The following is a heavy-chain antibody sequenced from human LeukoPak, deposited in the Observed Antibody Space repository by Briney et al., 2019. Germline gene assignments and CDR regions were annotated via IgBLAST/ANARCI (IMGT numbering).Heavy chain of an antibody. D-gene: IGHD3-10*01. CDR2: IYYSGST. CDR3: ARHLKLLWFGELSNFDY. V-gene: IGHV4-59*08. Sequence: PSETLSLTCTVSGGSISSYYWSWIRQPPGKGLEWIGYIYYSGSTNYNPSLKSRVTISVDTSKNQFSLKLSSVTAADTAVYYCARHLKLLWFGELSNFDYWGQGTLVTVSS. CDR1: GGSISSYY. J-gene: IGHJ4*02.